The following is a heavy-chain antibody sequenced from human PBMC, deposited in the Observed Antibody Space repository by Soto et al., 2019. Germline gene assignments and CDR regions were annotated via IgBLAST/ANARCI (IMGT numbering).Heavy chain of an antibody. CDR1: GGSFSGYY. D-gene: IGHD3-3*01. V-gene: IGHV4-34*01. CDR3: ASIFGRITIFGVATMGYFDY. Sequence: PSETLSLTCAVYGGSFSGYYWSWIRQPPGKGLEWIGEINHSGSTNYNPSLKSRVTISVETPKNQFSLKLSSVTAADTAVYYCASIFGRITIFGVATMGYFDYWGQGTLVTVSS. CDR2: INHSGST. J-gene: IGHJ4*02.